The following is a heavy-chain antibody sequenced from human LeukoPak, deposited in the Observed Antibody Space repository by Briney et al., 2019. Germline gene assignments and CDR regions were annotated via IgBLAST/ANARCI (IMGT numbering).Heavy chain of an antibody. Sequence: ASVKVSCKASGHTFTGYYMHWVRQAPGQGLEWMGWINPNSGGTNCAQKFQGRVTMTRDTSISTAYMELSRLRSDDTAVYYCARDRGIRDVVVVAATLTNWGQGTLVTVSS. CDR3: ARDRGIRDVVVVAATLTN. V-gene: IGHV1-2*02. CDR2: INPNSGGT. J-gene: IGHJ4*02. D-gene: IGHD2-15*01. CDR1: GHTFTGYY.